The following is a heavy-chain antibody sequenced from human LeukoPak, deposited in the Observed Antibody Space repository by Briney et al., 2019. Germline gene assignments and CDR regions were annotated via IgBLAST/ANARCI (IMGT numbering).Heavy chain of an antibody. CDR2: INHSGNT. Sequence: SETLSLTCAVYGGSFSGYYWSWIRQPPGKGLEWIGEINHSGNTNYNPSLKSRVTISVDTSNNQFSLKLSSVTAADTAVYYCARDLDSSGYYFDYWGQGTLVTVSS. J-gene: IGHJ4*02. CDR3: ARDLDSSGYYFDY. V-gene: IGHV4-34*01. D-gene: IGHD3-22*01. CDR1: GGSFSGYY.